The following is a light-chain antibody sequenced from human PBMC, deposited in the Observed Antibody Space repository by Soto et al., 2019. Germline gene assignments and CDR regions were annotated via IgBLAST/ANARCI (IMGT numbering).Light chain of an antibody. CDR1: QIISTY. V-gene: IGKV1-39*01. Sequence: DIQMTQSPSSLSASVGDRDTITCRASQIISTYLNWYQQRAGLAPRLLIYAASSLQSGVPPRFSGSGSGTDFTLTISSLQPEDFATYFCQQTYSAPPTFGQGTKV. CDR2: AAS. J-gene: IGKJ1*01. CDR3: QQTYSAPPT.